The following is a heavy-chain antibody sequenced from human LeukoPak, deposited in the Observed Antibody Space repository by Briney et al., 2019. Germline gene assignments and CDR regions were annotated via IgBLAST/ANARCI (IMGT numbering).Heavy chain of an antibody. V-gene: IGHV3-23*01. D-gene: IGHD4-11*01. CDR1: GFTFSSYA. Sequence: PGGSLRLSCAASGFTFSSYAMSWVRQAPGKGLEWVSAISGSGGSTYYADSVRGRFTISRDNSKNTLYLQMNSLRAEDTAVYYCAKDYSNYNYFDYWGQGTLVTVSS. CDR2: ISGSGGST. J-gene: IGHJ4*02. CDR3: AKDYSNYNYFDY.